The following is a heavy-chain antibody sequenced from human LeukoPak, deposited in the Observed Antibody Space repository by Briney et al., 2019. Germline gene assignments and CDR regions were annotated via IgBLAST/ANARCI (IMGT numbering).Heavy chain of an antibody. V-gene: IGHV3-23*01. J-gene: IGHJ4*02. CDR2: ISGSGGST. CDR1: GFTVSNNY. Sequence: GGSLRLSCAASGFTVSNNYMSWVRQAPGKGLEWVSAISGSGGSTYYADSVKGRFTISRDNSKNTLYLQMNSLRAEDTAVYYCAKVGDSTLAANYWGQGTLVTVSS. D-gene: IGHD2-15*01. CDR3: AKVGDSTLAANY.